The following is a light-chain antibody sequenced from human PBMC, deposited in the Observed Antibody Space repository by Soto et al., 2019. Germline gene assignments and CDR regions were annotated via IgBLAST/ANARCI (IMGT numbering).Light chain of an antibody. V-gene: IGLV2-14*01. CDR3: SSYTISNTLPFV. CDR2: EVT. Sequence: QSVLTQPASVSGSPGQSITISCTGTRRDVGGYNYVSWYQQYPGKSPKLLIYEVTHRPSGVSNRFSGSKSGNTASLTISGLQAGDEADYYCSSYTISNTLPFVFGTGTKVTV. J-gene: IGLJ1*01. CDR1: RRDVGGYNY.